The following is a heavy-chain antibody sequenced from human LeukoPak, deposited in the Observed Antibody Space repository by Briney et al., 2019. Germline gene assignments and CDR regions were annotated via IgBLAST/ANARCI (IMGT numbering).Heavy chain of an antibody. D-gene: IGHD6-19*01. CDR2: MNPNSGNT. CDR3: ARVGWLAKLLVY. V-gene: IGHV1-8*01. Sequence: ASVKVSCKAPGYTFTSYDINWVRQATGQGLEWMGWMNPNSGNTGYAQKFQGRVTMTRNTSISTAYMELSSLRSEDTAVYYCARVGWLAKLLVYWGQGTLVTVSS. CDR1: GYTFTSYD. J-gene: IGHJ4*02.